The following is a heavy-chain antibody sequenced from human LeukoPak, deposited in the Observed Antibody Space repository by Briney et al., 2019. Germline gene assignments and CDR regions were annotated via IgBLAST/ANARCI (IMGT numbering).Heavy chain of an antibody. CDR2: IYSGGST. CDR3: ARRGSTRSYGYWFDP. J-gene: IGHJ5*02. D-gene: IGHD1-26*01. V-gene: IGHV3-53*01. CDR1: GFTVSSNY. Sequence: GGSLRLSCAASGFTVSSNYMRWVRQAPGKGLEWVSVIYSGGSTYYADSVKGRFTISRDNSKNTLYLQMNSLRAEDTAVYYCARRGSTRSYGYWFDPWGQGTLVTVSS.